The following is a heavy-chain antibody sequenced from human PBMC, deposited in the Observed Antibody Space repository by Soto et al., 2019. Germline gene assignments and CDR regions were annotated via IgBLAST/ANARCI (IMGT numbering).Heavy chain of an antibody. Sequence: SETLSLTCTVSGGSLSSFYWSWIRQPPGKGLEWIGYIYYSGSSGISNYNPSLKSRVIISEGTSKNQFSLKLSSVTAADTAVYYCARRKDNRGGWVCFDYWGQGTLVTVSS. D-gene: IGHD6-19*01. CDR1: GGSLSSFY. CDR2: IYYSGSSGIS. J-gene: IGHJ4*02. V-gene: IGHV4-59*08. CDR3: ARRKDNRGGWVCFDY.